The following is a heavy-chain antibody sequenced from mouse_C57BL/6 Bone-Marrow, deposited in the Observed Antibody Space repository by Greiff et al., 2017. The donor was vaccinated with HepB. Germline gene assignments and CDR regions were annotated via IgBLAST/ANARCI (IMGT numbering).Heavy chain of an antibody. V-gene: IGHV1-15*01. CDR3: TGITTAGLDY. Sequence: VQLQQSGAELVRPGASVTLSCKASGYTFTDYEMHWVKQTPVHGLEWIGAIDPETGGTAYNQKFKGKAILTADKSSSTAYMELRSLTSEDSAVYYCTGITTAGLDYWGQGTSVTVSS. J-gene: IGHJ4*01. D-gene: IGHD1-1*01. CDR1: GYTFTDYE. CDR2: IDPETGGT.